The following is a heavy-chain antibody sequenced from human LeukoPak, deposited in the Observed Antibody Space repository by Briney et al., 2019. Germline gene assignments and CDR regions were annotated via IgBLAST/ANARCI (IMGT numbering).Heavy chain of an antibody. CDR1: GGTFSSYA. D-gene: IGHD3-3*01. CDR3: AINDFWSGYYRWFDP. J-gene: IGHJ5*02. V-gene: IGHV1-69*05. Sequence: SVKVSCKASGGTFSSYAISWVRQAPGQGLEWMGGIIPIFGTANYAQKFQGRVTITTDESTSTAYMELSSLRSEDTAVYYCAINDFWSGYYRWFDPWGQGTLVTVSS. CDR2: IIPIFGTA.